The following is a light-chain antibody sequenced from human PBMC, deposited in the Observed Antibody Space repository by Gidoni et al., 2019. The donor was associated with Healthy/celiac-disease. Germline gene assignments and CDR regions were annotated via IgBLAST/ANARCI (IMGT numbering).Light chain of an antibody. CDR2: AAS. CDR3: QQKVT. Sequence: DIQMTQSPSSLSASVGDRVTITCRASQSISSYLNWYQQKPGKAPKLLIYAASSLQSEVPSRFSGSGSGTDFTLTISSLQPEDFATYYCQQKVTFGGGTKVEIK. CDR1: QSISSY. J-gene: IGKJ4*01. V-gene: IGKV1-39*01.